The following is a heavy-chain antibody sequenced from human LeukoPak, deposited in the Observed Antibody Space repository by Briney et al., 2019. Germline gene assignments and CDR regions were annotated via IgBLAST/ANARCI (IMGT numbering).Heavy chain of an antibody. V-gene: IGHV3-23*01. J-gene: IGHJ4*02. Sequence: SGGSLRLSCAASGFTFSTYAMSWVRQAPGKGLEWVSVISGSGGSTYYADSVKGRFTISRDTSKNTLYLQMNSLRAEDTAVYYCAKVVLEWVNWNDGPFDYWGQGTLVTVFS. CDR2: ISGSGGST. D-gene: IGHD1-1*01. CDR3: AKVVLEWVNWNDGPFDY. CDR1: GFTFSTYA.